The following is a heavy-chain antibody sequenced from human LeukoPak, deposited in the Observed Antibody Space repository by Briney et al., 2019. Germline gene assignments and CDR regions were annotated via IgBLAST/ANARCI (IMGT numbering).Heavy chain of an antibody. CDR3: ARAPRLKWPYYFDY. V-gene: IGHV3-11*01. D-gene: IGHD2-15*01. CDR2: ISSSGSTI. CDR1: GFTFSDYY. Sequence: GGSLRLSCAASGFTFSDYYMSWIRQAPGKGLEWVSYISSSGSTIYYADSVKGRFTISRDNAKNSLYLQVNSLRAEDTAVYYCARAPRLKWPYYFDYWGQGTLVTVSS. J-gene: IGHJ4*02.